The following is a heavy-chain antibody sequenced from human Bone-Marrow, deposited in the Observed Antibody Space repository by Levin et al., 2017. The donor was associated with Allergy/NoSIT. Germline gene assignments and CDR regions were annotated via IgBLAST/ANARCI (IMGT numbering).Heavy chain of an antibody. J-gene: IGHJ4*02. D-gene: IGHD6-19*01. CDR3: ARVGGWYSIDY. CDR2: IFYSGNT. Sequence: SQTLSLTCTVSGGSISNGDYYWSWIRQPPGKGLEWIGYIFYSGNTYYNASLKSRITISLETPKNQFSLKMTSVTAADTAVYYCARVGGWYSIDYWGQGTLVTVSS. CDR1: GGSISNGDYY. V-gene: IGHV4-30-4*01.